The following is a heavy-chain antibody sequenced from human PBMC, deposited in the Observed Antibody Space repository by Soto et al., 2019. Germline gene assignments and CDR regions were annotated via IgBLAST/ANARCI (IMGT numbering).Heavy chain of an antibody. Sequence: ASVKVSCKASGYTFTSYYMHWVRQAPGQGLEWMGIINPSGGSTSYAQKFQGRVTMTRDTSTSTVYMELSSLRSEDTAVYYCARDVTIFGVAPDAFDIWGQGTMVTVSS. CDR1: GYTFTSYY. CDR2: INPSGGST. D-gene: IGHD3-3*01. J-gene: IGHJ3*02. CDR3: ARDVTIFGVAPDAFDI. V-gene: IGHV1-46*01.